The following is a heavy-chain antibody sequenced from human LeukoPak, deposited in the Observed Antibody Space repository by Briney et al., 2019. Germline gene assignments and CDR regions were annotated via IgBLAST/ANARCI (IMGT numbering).Heavy chain of an antibody. CDR1: GGTFSSYA. CDR2: IIPIFGTA. Sequence: SVKVSCEASGGTFSSYAISWVRQAPGQGLEWMGGIIPIFGTANYAQKFQGRVTITTDESTSTAYMELSSLRSEDTAVYYCARQGPHCSSTSCYPRYYYYMDVWGKGTTVTVSS. J-gene: IGHJ6*03. CDR3: ARQGPHCSSTSCYPRYYYYMDV. V-gene: IGHV1-69*05. D-gene: IGHD2-2*01.